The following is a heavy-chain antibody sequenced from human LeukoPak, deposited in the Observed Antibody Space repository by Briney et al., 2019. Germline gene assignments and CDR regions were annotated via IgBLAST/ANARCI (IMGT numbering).Heavy chain of an antibody. J-gene: IGHJ4*02. D-gene: IGHD1-26*01. CDR1: GYTFTDYY. V-gene: IGHV1-2*02. CDR3: ARGGWWELLPGRDYCDH. CDR2: INNKSGAT. Sequence: ASVKVSRKASGYTFTDYYIHWVRQSPGQGLDWMGWINNKSGATKSGKKFQGRVTVNRDSSISTVYLELSSLTSDDTAVYYCARGGWWELLPGRDYCDHWGQGTLVPVSS.